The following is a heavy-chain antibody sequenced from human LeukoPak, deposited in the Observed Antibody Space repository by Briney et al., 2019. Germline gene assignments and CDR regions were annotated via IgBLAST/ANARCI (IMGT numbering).Heavy chain of an antibody. V-gene: IGHV3-7*01. CDR2: IKQDGSEK. CDR1: GFTFSSYW. Sequence: PGGSLLLSCAASGFTFSSYWMRWVREARGRGLGGVANIKQDGSEKYYVDSVKGRFTISRDNAKNSLYLQMNSLRAEDTAVYYCARRSGTGYYYGMDVWGQGTTVTVSS. J-gene: IGHJ6*02. CDR3: ARRSGTGYYYGMDV. D-gene: IGHD6-13*01.